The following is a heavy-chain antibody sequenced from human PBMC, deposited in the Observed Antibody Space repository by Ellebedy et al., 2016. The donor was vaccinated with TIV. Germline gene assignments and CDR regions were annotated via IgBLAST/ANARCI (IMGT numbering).Heavy chain of an antibody. CDR3: ARYKGFLESYNWLDP. CDR2: VYYSGST. Sequence: SETLSLTCTVSRGSISSYYWSWIRQPPGKGLEWIGYVYYSGSTNYSPSLKSRVTMSVDTSKNQFSLKMRSVTADNTAVYFCARYKGFLESYNWLDPWGQGTLVTVSS. D-gene: IGHD3-3*01. CDR1: RGSISSYY. V-gene: IGHV4-59*01. J-gene: IGHJ5*02.